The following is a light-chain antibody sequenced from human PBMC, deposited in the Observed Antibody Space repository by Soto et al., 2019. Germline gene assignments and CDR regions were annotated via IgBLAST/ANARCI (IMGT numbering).Light chain of an antibody. CDR3: QQYDSYSSGP. Sequence: DIQMTQSPSTLSASVGDRVTITCRASQTINSWLAWYQQKPGKAPKVLIFDASSLKTGVPSRFSGSGSGTEFTLTISNLQPDDFATYYCQQYDSYSSGPFGQGTQVEIK. J-gene: IGKJ1*01. V-gene: IGKV1-5*01. CDR2: DAS. CDR1: QTINSW.